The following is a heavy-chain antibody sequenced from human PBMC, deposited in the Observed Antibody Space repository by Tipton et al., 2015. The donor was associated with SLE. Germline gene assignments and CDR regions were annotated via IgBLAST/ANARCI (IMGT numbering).Heavy chain of an antibody. D-gene: IGHD3-16*01. CDR1: GFTFDEYA. CDR3: AKDGGGGSPLNWFDP. V-gene: IGHV3-9*01. CDR2: INWNSGSI. J-gene: IGHJ5*02. Sequence: SLRLSCAASGFTFDEYAMHWVRQAPGKGLEWVSGINWNSGSIAYGDSVKGRFTISRDNAKKSLYLQMNSLRVEDTALYYCAKDGGGGSPLNWFDPGAREPWSPSPQ.